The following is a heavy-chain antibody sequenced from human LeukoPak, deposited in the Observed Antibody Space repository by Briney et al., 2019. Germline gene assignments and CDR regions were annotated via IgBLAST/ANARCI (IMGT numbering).Heavy chain of an antibody. CDR3: ARAPVVLRVRYYYYGMDV. V-gene: IGHV4-34*01. D-gene: IGHD3-10*01. CDR1: GGSFSGYY. Sequence: SETLSLTCAVYGGSFSGYYWSWIRQPPGKGLEWIGVINHSGSTNYNPSLKSRVTISVDTSKNQFSLKLSSVTAADTAVYYCARAPVVLRVRYYYYGMDVWGQGTTVTVSS. J-gene: IGHJ6*02. CDR2: INHSGST.